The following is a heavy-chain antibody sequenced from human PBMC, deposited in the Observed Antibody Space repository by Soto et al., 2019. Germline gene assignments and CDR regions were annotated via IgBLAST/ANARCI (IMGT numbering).Heavy chain of an antibody. CDR3: VRCKLTATFDY. V-gene: IGHV4-39*01. D-gene: IGHD6-25*01. J-gene: IGHJ4*02. Sequence: SETLSLTCTVSGASISTPGSYWGWVRQSPGTGLQWIGFVYYTGDTYYSPSFKSRVTMSVDTSKNQLSMTLRSMTAADTALFYCVRCKLTATFDYWGQGALVTVSS. CDR1: GASISTPGSY. CDR2: VYYTGDT.